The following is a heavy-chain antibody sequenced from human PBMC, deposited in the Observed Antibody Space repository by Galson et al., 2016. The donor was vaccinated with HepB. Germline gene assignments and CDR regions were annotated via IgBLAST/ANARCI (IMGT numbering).Heavy chain of an antibody. D-gene: IGHD3/OR15-3a*01. CDR3: AKDSGRGPHGLDN. J-gene: IGHJ4*02. CDR2: ITWDGGFT. CDR1: GFNFDEYA. Sequence: SLRLSCAASGFNFDEYAMNWVRQAPGKGLEWVSVITWDGGFTYYSDSVKGRFTISRDNSISSLYLQMNALRAEDTAFYYCAKDSGRGPHGLDNWGQGTLVTVSS. V-gene: IGHV3-43D*03.